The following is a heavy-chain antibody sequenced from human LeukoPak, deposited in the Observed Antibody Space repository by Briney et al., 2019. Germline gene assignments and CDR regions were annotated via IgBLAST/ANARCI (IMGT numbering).Heavy chain of an antibody. CDR3: ERASGSLHAFDI. CDR2: IYSGGST. J-gene: IGHJ3*02. Sequence: GGSLRLSCAASGFTVSSNYMSWVRQAPGKGLEWVSVIYSGGSTYYADSVKGRFTISRDNSKNTLYLQMNSLRAEHTAVYYCERASGSLHAFDIWGQGTMVTVSS. D-gene: IGHD6-13*01. CDR1: GFTVSSNY. V-gene: IGHV3-53*01.